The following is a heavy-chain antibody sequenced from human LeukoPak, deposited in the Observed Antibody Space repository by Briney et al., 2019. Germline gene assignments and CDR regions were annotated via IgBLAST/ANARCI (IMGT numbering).Heavy chain of an antibody. CDR2: ISRGSDHI. D-gene: IGHD3-22*01. Sequence: GGSLRLSCAASGFTFSSYAMNWVRQAPGKGLEWVSSISRGSDHIFYADTMKGRFTISRDNAKNSLYLQMNSLGAEDTAVYYCARPYDTRGYFPDYWGQGTLVTVSS. V-gene: IGHV3-21*01. J-gene: IGHJ4*02. CDR3: ARPYDTRGYFPDY. CDR1: GFTFSSYA.